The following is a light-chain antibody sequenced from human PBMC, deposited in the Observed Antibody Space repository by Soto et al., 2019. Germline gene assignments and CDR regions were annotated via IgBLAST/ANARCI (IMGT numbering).Light chain of an antibody. CDR3: FSKISGFVYG. J-gene: IGLJ1*01. V-gene: IGLV2-14*01. CDR1: NTDLGVYGY. CDR2: XVN. Sequence: PSTLSASVGDRVTISCSGPNTDLGVYGYVSWYQDQAGXAXXXXXXXVNSRPSGISDRFSGSKSGDTASLTISGLQAEDEADYFCFSKISGFVYGFGTGTKVTVL.